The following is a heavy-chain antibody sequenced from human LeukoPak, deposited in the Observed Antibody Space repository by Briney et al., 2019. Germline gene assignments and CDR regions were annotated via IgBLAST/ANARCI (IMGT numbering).Heavy chain of an antibody. CDR2: INHSGST. V-gene: IGHV4-34*01. Sequence: SETLSLTCAVYGGSFSGYYWSWIRQPPGKGLEWIGEINHSGSTNYNPSLTSRVTISVDTSKNQFSLKVSSVTAADTAVYYCARHDSSGPYNAFDVWGQGTMVTVSS. CDR3: ARHDSSGPYNAFDV. CDR1: GGSFSGYY. J-gene: IGHJ3*01. D-gene: IGHD3-22*01.